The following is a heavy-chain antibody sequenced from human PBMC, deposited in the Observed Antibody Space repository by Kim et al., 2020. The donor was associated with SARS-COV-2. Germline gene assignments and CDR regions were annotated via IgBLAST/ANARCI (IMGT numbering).Heavy chain of an antibody. V-gene: IGHV3-53*01. D-gene: IGHD3-22*01. CDR3: AREFGSSGTIDY. CDR2: IYSGGST. CDR1: GFTVSSNY. J-gene: IGHJ4*02. Sequence: GGSLRLSCAASGFTVSSNYMSWVRQAPGKGLEWVSVIYSGGSTYYADSVKGRFTISRYNSKNTLYLQMNSLRAEDTAVYYCAREFGSSGTIDYWGQGTLVTVSS.